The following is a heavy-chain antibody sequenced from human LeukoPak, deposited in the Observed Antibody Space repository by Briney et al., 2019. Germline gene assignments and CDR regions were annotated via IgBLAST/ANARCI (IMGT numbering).Heavy chain of an antibody. V-gene: IGHV3-74*01. D-gene: IGHD1-26*01. CDR2: LNDDGSTT. CDR1: GFTFSRSW. CDR3: ARALGSPLDF. J-gene: IGHJ4*02. Sequence: PGGSLRLSRAASGFTFSRSWMHWVRKSPGKGLVWVSRLNDDGSTTTYADSVKGRFTISRDNAKNTLYLQMNSLRAEDTAVYYCARALGSPLDFWGQGTPVTDTS.